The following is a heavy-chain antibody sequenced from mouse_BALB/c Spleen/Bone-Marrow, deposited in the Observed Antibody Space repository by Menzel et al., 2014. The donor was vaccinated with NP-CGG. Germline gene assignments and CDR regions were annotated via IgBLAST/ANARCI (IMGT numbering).Heavy chain of an antibody. Sequence: EVQLVESGGGLVQPGGSLNLSCAASGFDFSRYWMSWARQAPGKGQEWIGEINPGSSTINYTPSLKDKFIISRDNAKNTLYLQMSKVRSEDTALYYCARLNGSYDAMDYWGQGTSVTVSS. CDR3: ARLNGSYDAMDY. CDR2: INPGSSTI. J-gene: IGHJ4*01. D-gene: IGHD1-1*02. CDR1: GFDFSRYW. V-gene: IGHV4-2*02.